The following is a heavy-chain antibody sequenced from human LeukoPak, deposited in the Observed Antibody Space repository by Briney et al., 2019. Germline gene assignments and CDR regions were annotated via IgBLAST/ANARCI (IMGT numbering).Heavy chain of an antibody. CDR1: GYSFKIYA. CDR3: ARDSSPLPTMVRGVIITPVDY. J-gene: IGHJ4*02. V-gene: IGHV1-18*01. Sequence: ASVKVSCKTSGYSFKIYAISWVRQAPGQGLEWMGWISTYDGDTNYAQKVQGRVTMTTDTSTSTAYMELRSLRSDDTAVYYCARDSSPLPTMVRGVIITPVDYWGQGTLVTVSS. CDR2: ISTYDGDT. D-gene: IGHD3-10*01.